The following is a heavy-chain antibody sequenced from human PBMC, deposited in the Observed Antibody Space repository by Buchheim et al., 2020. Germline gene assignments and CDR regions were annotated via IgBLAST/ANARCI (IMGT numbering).Heavy chain of an antibody. D-gene: IGHD3-22*01. CDR2: ISHDGSNK. CDR3: ARDGRDYYDSSGYYQKNAFDI. Sequence: QVQLVESGGGVVQPGRSLRLSCAASGFTFSSYGMHWVRQAPGKGLEWVAVISHDGSNKYYADSVKGRFTISRDNSKNTLYLQMNSLRAEDTAVYYCARDGRDYYDSSGYYQKNAFDIWGQGT. J-gene: IGHJ3*02. V-gene: IGHV3-30*03. CDR1: GFTFSSYG.